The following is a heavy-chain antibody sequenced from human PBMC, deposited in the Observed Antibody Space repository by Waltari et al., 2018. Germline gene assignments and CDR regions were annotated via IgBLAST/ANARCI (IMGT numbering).Heavy chain of an antibody. CDR1: GFPFSSFG. CDR2: IRYDGSNK. J-gene: IGHJ4*02. D-gene: IGHD6-19*01. CDR3: ASFSGY. V-gene: IGHV3-30*02. Sequence: QVQLVESGGGVVQPGGSLRLSCAAYGFPFSSFGMHWVRQAPGKGLEWVAFIRYDGSNKYYADSVKGRFTISRDNSKNTLYLQMNSLRAEDTAVYYCASFSGYWGQGTLVTVSS.